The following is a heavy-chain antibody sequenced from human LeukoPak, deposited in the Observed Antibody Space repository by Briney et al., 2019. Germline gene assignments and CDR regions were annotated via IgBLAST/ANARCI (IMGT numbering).Heavy chain of an antibody. V-gene: IGHV1-46*01. J-gene: IGHJ4*02. Sequence: GASVKVSCKASGYTFTSYYMHWVRQAPGQGLEWMGIINPSGGSTSYAQKFQGRVTMTRDTSTSTVYMELSSLRSEDTAVYYCAREYGNLTMVTNFDFWGQGTLVTVSS. CDR2: INPSGGST. CDR3: AREYGNLTMVTNFDF. D-gene: IGHD4-17*01. CDR1: GYTFTSYY.